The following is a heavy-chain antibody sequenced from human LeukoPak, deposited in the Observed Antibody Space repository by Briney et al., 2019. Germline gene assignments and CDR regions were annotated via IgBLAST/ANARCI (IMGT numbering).Heavy chain of an antibody. CDR1: GYTFTSYG. CDR3: ARALFSGSYYRMGY. CDR2: ISAYNGNT. D-gene: IGHD3-10*01. J-gene: IGHJ4*02. Sequence: ASVKVSCKASGYTFTSYGISWVRQAPGQGLGWMGWISAYNGNTNYAQKLQGRVTMTRDMSTSTVYMELSSLRSDDTAVYYCARALFSGSYYRMGYWGQGTLVTVSS. V-gene: IGHV1-18*01.